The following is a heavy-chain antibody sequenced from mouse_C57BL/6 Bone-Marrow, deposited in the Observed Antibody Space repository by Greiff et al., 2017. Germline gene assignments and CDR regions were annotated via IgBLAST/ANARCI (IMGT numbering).Heavy chain of an antibody. V-gene: IGHV1-52*01. CDR1: GYTFTSYW. Sequence: QVQLQQPGAELVRPGSSVKLSCKASGYTFTSYWMHWVKQRPIQGLEWIGNIDPSDSETHYNQKFKDKATLTVDKSSSTAYMQLSSLTSEDSAVYYCARHGSSWNWYFDVCGTGTTVTVSS. J-gene: IGHJ1*03. D-gene: IGHD1-1*01. CDR2: IDPSDSET. CDR3: ARHGSSWNWYFDV.